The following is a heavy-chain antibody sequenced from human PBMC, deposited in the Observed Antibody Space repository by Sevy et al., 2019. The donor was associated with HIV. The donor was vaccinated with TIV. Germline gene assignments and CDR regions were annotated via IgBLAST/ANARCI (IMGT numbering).Heavy chain of an antibody. D-gene: IGHD2-2*01. CDR3: AKDWEVPAAWDY. CDR2: ISYDGSNK. V-gene: IGHV3-30*18. CDR1: GFTFSSYG. J-gene: IGHJ4*02. Sequence: GGSLRLSCAASGFTFSSYGMHWVRQAPGKGLEWVAVISYDGSNKYYADSVKGRFTISRDNSKNTLYLQMNSLRAEDTAVYYCAKDWEVPAAWDYWGQGTLVTVSS.